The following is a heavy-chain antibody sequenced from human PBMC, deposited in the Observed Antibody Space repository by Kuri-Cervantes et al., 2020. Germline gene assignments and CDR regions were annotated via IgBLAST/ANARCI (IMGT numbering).Heavy chain of an antibody. CDR1: GYTSTSFD. D-gene: IGHD1-7*01. V-gene: IGHV1-8*01. CDR3: ARGRTQNWFDP. CDR2: MNPNSGNT. Sequence: ASVKVSCKASGYTSTSFDINWVRQATGQGFEWMGWMNPNSGNTGYAQKFQGRVTMTRNTSISTAYMELSSLRSDDTAVYYCARGRTQNWFDPWGQGTLVTVSS. J-gene: IGHJ5*02.